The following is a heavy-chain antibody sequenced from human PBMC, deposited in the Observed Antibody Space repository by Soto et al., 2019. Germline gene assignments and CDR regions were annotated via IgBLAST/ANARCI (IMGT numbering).Heavy chain of an antibody. Sequence: EVQLVESGGGLVQPGGSLRLSCAASGFTFSSYWMHWVRQAPGKGLVWVSRINTDGISTSYADSVRGRFTIPRDNAKNTLYLQMHSLRAEDTAMYYCHLGWELTNAFDIWGQGTMVTVSS. CDR3: HLGWELTNAFDI. CDR1: GFTFSSYW. CDR2: INTDGIST. J-gene: IGHJ3*02. V-gene: IGHV3-74*01. D-gene: IGHD1-26*01.